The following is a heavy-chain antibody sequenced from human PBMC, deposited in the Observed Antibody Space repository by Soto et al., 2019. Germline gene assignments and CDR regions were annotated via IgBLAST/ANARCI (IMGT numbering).Heavy chain of an antibody. J-gene: IGHJ4*02. CDR1: GFTFSSYA. D-gene: IGHD3-22*01. V-gene: IGHV3-30*04. CDR3: ARTIMDYYDSSGYYLGTFDY. Sequence: GGSLRLSCAASGFTFSSYAMHWVRQAPGTGLEWVAVISYDGSNKYYADSVKGRFTISRDNSKNTLYLQRNSLRAEDTAVYYCARTIMDYYDSSGYYLGTFDYWGQGTLVTVSS. CDR2: ISYDGSNK.